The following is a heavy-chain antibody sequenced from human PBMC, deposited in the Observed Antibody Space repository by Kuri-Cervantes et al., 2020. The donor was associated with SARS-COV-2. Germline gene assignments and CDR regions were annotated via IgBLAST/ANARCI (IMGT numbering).Heavy chain of an antibody. CDR1: GYTFTDYY. V-gene: IGHV1-2*02. CDR2: INPYSGGT. CDR3: ARDRDTRSWFDP. D-gene: IGHD5-18*01. Sequence: ASVKVSCKPSGYTFTDYYIHWVRQAPGQGLEWMGWINPYSGGTNYAQKFQGRVTITADESTSTAYMELSSLRSEDTAVYYCARDRDTRSWFDPWGQGTLVTVSS. J-gene: IGHJ5*02.